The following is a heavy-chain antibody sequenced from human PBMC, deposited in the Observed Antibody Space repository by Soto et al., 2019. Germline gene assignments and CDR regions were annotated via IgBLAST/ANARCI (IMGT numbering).Heavy chain of an antibody. Sequence: GGSLRLSCAASGFTFSSYAMRWVRQAPGKGLEWVSAISGNGGSTYYADAVKGRFTISRDNSKNTLYLQMSSLRAEDTALSYCVKDGFEGYDRSGYHHYFDYWGQGTLVTVSS. CDR1: GFTFSSYA. CDR2: ISGNGGST. D-gene: IGHD3-22*01. CDR3: VKDGFEGYDRSGYHHYFDY. V-gene: IGHV3-64D*06. J-gene: IGHJ4*02.